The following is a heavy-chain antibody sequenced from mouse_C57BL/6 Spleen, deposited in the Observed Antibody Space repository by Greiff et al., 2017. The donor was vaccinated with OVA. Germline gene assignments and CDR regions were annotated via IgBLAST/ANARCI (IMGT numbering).Heavy chain of an antibody. CDR2: INPSSGYT. Sequence: VQLQQSGAELARPGASVKMSCKASGYTFTSYTMHWVKQRPGQGLEWIGYINPSSGYTKYNQKFKDKATLTADKSSSTAYMQLSSLTSEDSAVYYCTTRLLGADWGQGTLVTVSA. CDR3: TTRLLGAD. J-gene: IGHJ3*01. V-gene: IGHV1-4*01. D-gene: IGHD1-2*01. CDR1: GYTFTSYT.